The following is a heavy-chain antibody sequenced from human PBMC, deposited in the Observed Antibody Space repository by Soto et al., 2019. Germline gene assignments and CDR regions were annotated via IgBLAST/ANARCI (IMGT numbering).Heavy chain of an antibody. D-gene: IGHD3-3*01. V-gene: IGHV3-73*01. J-gene: IGHJ6*03. CDR1: GFTFSGSA. Sequence: EVQLVESGGGLVQPGGSLKLSCAASGFTFSGSALHWVRQASGKGLEWGGRIRSKGNNYATAYGASLKGRFTISRDDSKYTAYLEVNSLNTEDTAVYECRRQASDFWSGKPQYYMDVWGKGTTVTVSS. CDR2: IRSKGNNYAT. CDR3: RRQASDFWSGKPQYYMDV.